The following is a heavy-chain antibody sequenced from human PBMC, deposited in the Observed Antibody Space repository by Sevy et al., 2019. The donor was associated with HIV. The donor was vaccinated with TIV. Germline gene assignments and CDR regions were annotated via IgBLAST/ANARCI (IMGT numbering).Heavy chain of an antibody. CDR3: AAGLVDPDYYYGMDV. J-gene: IGHJ6*02. Sequence: ASVKVSCKASGFTFTSSAMQWVRQARGQRLEWIGWIVVGSGNTNYAQKFQERVTITRDMSTSTAYMELSSLRSEDTAVYYCAAGLVDPDYYYGMDVWGQGTTVTVSS. CDR1: GFTFTSSA. CDR2: IVVGSGNT. V-gene: IGHV1-58*02.